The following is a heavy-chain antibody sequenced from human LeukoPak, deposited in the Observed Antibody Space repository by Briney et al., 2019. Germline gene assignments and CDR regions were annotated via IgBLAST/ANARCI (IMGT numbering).Heavy chain of an antibody. V-gene: IGHV5-51*01. Sequence: GESLKISCKGSGYSFTSYWIGWVRQMRGKGLEWMGIIYPGDSDTRYSPSFQGQVTISADKSISTAYLQWSSLKASDPTMYYCARGYHCRGACNHVDYWGQGTLVTVSS. J-gene: IGHJ4*02. CDR1: GYSFTSYW. D-gene: IGHD2-21*02. CDR3: ARGYHCRGACNHVDY. CDR2: IYPGDSDT.